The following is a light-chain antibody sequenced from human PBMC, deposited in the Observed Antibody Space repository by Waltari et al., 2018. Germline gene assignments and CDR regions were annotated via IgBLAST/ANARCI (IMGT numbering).Light chain of an antibody. V-gene: IGKV1-5*03. CDR3: MQATLWPWT. Sequence: DIQMTQSPSTLSASIGDRVTITCRASQSINTWLAWYQHRPGKAPKRLIQKASFLQSGVPDGVSGSGSGTDFTLKISRVEAEDVGVFYCMQATLWPWTFGQATKVAIK. CDR2: KAS. J-gene: IGKJ1*01. CDR1: QSINTW.